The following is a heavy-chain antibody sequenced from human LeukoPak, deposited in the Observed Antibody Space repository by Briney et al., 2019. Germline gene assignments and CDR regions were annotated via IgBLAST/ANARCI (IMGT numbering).Heavy chain of an antibody. V-gene: IGHV1-18*01. Sequence: GASVKVSCKASGYTFTSYGISWVRRAPGQGLEWMGWISPGNMNTNYAQKLQGRVTMTTDTTTSTAYMELRSLRSDDTAVYYCARCSGGSCYSDAFDIWDQGTMVTVSS. CDR1: GYTFTSYG. D-gene: IGHD2-15*01. J-gene: IGHJ3*02. CDR2: ISPGNMNT. CDR3: ARCSGGSCYSDAFDI.